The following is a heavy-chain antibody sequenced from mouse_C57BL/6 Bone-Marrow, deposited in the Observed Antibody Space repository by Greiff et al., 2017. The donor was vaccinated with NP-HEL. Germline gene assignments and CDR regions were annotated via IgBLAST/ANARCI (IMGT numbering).Heavy chain of an antibody. J-gene: IGHJ4*01. Sequence: EVNVVESGGGLVQPGGSLSLSCAASGFTFTDYYMSWVRQPPGKALEWLGFIRNKANGYTTEYSASVKGRFTISRDNSQSILYLQMNALRAENSATYYGANLYNGNYERAMDYWGQGTSVTVSS. D-gene: IGHD2-1*01. V-gene: IGHV7-3*01. CDR3: ANLYNGNYERAMDY. CDR1: GFTFTDYY. CDR2: IRNKANGYTT.